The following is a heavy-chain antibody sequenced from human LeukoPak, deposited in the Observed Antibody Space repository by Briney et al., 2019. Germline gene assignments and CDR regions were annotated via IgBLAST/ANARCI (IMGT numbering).Heavy chain of an antibody. Sequence: PGGSLRLSCAASGFTFNSYSMNWVRQAPGKGLEWVSAISGSGGSTYYADSVKGRFTISRDNSKNTLYLQMNSLRAEDTAVYYCARDIVVVPAARYMDVWGKGTTVTVSS. CDR1: GFTFNSYS. J-gene: IGHJ6*03. CDR3: ARDIVVVPAARYMDV. CDR2: ISGSGGST. V-gene: IGHV3-23*01. D-gene: IGHD2-2*01.